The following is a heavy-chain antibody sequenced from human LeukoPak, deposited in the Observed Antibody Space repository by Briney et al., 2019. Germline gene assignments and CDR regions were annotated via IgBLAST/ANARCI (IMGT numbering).Heavy chain of an antibody. Sequence: GSLRPSCAAAGFTFSSDAMCCFRQPPRKGLVWVSAFSGSGGTTYYADSVKGRFTISRDNSKNTLYLQMNSLRAEDTAVYYCAKDVSSGWYDFYFDYWGQGTLVTVSS. V-gene: IGHV3-23*01. D-gene: IGHD6-19*01. CDR2: FSGSGGTT. CDR3: AKDVSSGWYDFYFDY. CDR1: GFTFSSDA. J-gene: IGHJ4*02.